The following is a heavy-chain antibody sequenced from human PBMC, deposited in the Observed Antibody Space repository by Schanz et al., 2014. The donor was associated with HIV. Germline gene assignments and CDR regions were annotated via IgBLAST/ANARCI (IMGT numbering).Heavy chain of an antibody. J-gene: IGHJ4*02. V-gene: IGHV3-11*05. CDR3: AKRSGRSFGYFDS. Sequence: QVQLVESGGGVVQPGRSLRVSCAASGFTSEFTFSDFYMAWVRQAPGRGLEWVSAVTNSGSYVNYADSVKGRFTMSRDNSKNTLSLQMDSLRVDDTAIYYCAKRSGRSFGYFDSWGQGLLVTVSS. CDR2: VTNSGSYV. D-gene: IGHD2-15*01. CDR1: GFTSEFTFSDFY.